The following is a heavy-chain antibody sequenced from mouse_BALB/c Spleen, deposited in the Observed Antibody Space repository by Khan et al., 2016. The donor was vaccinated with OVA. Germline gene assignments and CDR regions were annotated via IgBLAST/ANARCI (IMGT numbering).Heavy chain of an antibody. CDR1: GYTFTNYV. J-gene: IGHJ3*01. CDR3: ARVASNWDFSVAY. CDR2: INPDNDGI. Sequence: VQLQQSGPDLVKPGASVKMSCKASGYTFTNYVMHWVKQKPGQGLEWIGYINPDNDGIRYNETFKHKATLTSDKSSSTAYMELSSLTSEDATVYYWARVASNWDFSVAYGGQGTLVTVSA. D-gene: IGHD4-1*01. V-gene: IGHV1S136*01.